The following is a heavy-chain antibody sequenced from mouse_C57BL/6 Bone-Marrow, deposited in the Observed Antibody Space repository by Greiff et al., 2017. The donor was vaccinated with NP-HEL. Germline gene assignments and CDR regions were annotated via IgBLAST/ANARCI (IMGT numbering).Heavy chain of an antibody. V-gene: IGHV14-4*01. D-gene: IGHD1-1*01. J-gene: IGHJ1*03. CDR1: GFNIKDDY. CDR2: IDPENGDT. Sequence: EVQLQQSGAELVRPGASVKLSCTASGFNIKDDYMHWVKQRHEQGLEWIGWIDPENGDTEYASKFQGKATITADTSSNTAYLQLSSLTSEDTAVYYCTTEGTVVATDFDVWGTGTTVTVSS. CDR3: TTEGTVVATDFDV.